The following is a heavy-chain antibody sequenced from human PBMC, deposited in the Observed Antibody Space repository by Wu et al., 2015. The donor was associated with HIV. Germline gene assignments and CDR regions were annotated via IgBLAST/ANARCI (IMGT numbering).Heavy chain of an antibody. CDR1: EYTFTDFY. D-gene: IGHD3-10*01. CDR2: INPNTGFT. V-gene: IGHV1-2*02. CDR3: GRRGSWGDRTTIIRGGVDV. J-gene: IGHJ6*02. Sequence: QVQLMQSGAEVKKPGASVKVSCKASEYTFTDFYIHWVRQAPEEGLTWMGWINPNTGFTKYSQDFQGRVTITCDTITNTAYLDLINLTSDDTAVYYCGRRGSWGDRTTIIRGGVDVWGQGTTVSVSS.